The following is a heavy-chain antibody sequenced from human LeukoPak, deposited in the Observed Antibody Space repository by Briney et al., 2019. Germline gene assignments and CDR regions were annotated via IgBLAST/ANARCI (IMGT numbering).Heavy chain of an antibody. CDR3: AKDRPQGIVVVPHAFDI. Sequence: GGSLRLSCAASGFTFSSYAMSWVRQAPGKGLEWVSAISGSGGSTYYADSVKGRFTISRDNSKNTLYLQMNSLRAEDTAVYYCAKDRPQGIVVVPHAFDIWGQGTMVTVSS. CDR1: GFTFSSYA. CDR2: ISGSGGST. D-gene: IGHD2-2*01. J-gene: IGHJ3*02. V-gene: IGHV3-23*01.